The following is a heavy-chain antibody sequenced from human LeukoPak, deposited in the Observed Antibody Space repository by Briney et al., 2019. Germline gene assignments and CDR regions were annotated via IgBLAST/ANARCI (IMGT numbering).Heavy chain of an antibody. CDR3: ARGVSSGYSDAFDI. V-gene: IGHV3-30*14. Sequence: GGSLRLSCAASGFTFSSYAMHWVRQAPGKGLEWVAVISYDGSNKYYADSVKGRFTISRNNSRNTLYLQMNSLRAEDTAVYYCARGVSSGYSDAFDIWGQGTMVTVSS. J-gene: IGHJ3*02. CDR1: GFTFSSYA. CDR2: ISYDGSNK. D-gene: IGHD3-22*01.